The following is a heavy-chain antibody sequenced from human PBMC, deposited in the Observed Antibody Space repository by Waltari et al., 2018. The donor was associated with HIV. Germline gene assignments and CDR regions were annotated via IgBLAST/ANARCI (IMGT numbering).Heavy chain of an antibody. CDR1: GGTFSSYA. V-gene: IGHV1-69*13. CDR3: ASSGLGPELYYYYGMDV. CDR2: ISPIFGTA. Sequence: QVQLVQSGAEVKKPGSSVKVSCKASGGTFSSYAISWVRQAPGQGLEWMGGISPIFGTANHAQKFQGRVTITADESTSTAYMELSSLRSEDTAVYYCASSGLGPELYYYYGMDVWGQGTTVTVSS. D-gene: IGHD1-26*01. J-gene: IGHJ6*02.